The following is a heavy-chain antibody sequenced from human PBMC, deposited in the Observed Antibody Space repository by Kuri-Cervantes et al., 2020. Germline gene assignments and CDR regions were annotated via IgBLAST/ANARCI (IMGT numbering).Heavy chain of an antibody. CDR2: INPSGGST. J-gene: IGHJ6*02. Sequence: ASVKVSCKASGYTFTSYYMHWVRQAPGQGLEWMGIINPSGGSTSYAQKFQGRVTMTRDTSTSTVYVELSSLRSEDTAVYYCARNYDILTGYYYYYGMDVWGQGTTVTVSS. D-gene: IGHD3-9*01. V-gene: IGHV1-46*01. CDR3: ARNYDILTGYYYYYGMDV. CDR1: GYTFTSYY.